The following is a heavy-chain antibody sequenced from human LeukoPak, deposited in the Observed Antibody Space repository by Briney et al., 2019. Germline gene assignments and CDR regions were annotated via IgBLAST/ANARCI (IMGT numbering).Heavy chain of an antibody. Sequence: GGSLRLSCAASGLTVSSNCMSWVRQAPGKGLEWVSFIYSGGNTYYADSVKGRFTISRDNSKNTLYLQMNSLRAEDTAVYYCAKDQSQYYYDSSGYYFDYWGQGTLVTVSS. J-gene: IGHJ4*02. CDR3: AKDQSQYYYDSSGYYFDY. D-gene: IGHD3-22*01. CDR1: GLTVSSNC. V-gene: IGHV3-53*05. CDR2: IYSGGNT.